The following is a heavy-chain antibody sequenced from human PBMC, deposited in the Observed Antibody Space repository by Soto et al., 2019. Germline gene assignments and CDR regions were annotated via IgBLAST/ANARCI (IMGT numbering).Heavy chain of an antibody. V-gene: IGHV3-23*01. J-gene: IGHJ4*02. CDR3: APPPSQPGAY. D-gene: IGHD2-2*01. CDR2: SSGSGGST. Sequence: PWGSLRLSCAASGFTFSSYAMSWVRQAPGKGLEWVSASSGSGGSTYYADAVKGRFTISRDNSKNTLYLQMNSLRAEDTAVYYCAPPPSQPGAYWGQGTLVTVSS. CDR1: GFTFSSYA.